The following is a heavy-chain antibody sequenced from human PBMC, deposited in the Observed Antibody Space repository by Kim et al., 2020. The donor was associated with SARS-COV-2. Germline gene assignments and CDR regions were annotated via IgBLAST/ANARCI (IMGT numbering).Heavy chain of an antibody. D-gene: IGHD5-12*01. CDR2: INSDGSST. CDR1: GFTFSSYW. CDR3: AIMPRALSRDGYKAPVDY. V-gene: IGHV3-74*01. J-gene: IGHJ4*02. Sequence: GGSLRLSCAASGFTFSSYWMHWVRQAPGKGLVWVSRINSDGSSTSYADSVKGRFTISRDNAKNTLYLQMNSLRAEDTAVYYCAIMPRALSRDGYKAPVDYWGQGTLVTVSS.